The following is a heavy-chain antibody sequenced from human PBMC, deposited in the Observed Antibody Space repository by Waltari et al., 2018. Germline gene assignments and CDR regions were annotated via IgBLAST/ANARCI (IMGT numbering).Heavy chain of an antibody. J-gene: IGHJ4*02. CDR1: GYSISSGYY. Sequence: QVQLQESGPGLVKPSETLSLTCAVSGYSISSGYYWGWIRQPPGKGLEWIGSIYHSGSTYYNPSLKSRGTISVDTSKNQFSLKLSSVTAADTAVYYCARRVAYCGGDCYLFDYWGQGTLVTVSS. CDR2: IYHSGST. D-gene: IGHD2-21*01. CDR3: ARRVAYCGGDCYLFDY. V-gene: IGHV4-38-2*01.